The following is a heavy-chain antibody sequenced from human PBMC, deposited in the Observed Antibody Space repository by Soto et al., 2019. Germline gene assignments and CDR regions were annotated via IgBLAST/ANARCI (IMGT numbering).Heavy chain of an antibody. V-gene: IGHV1-3*01. CDR1: GYTFTSYA. CDR2: INAGNGNT. Sequence: QVQLVQSGAEVKKPGASVKVSCKASGYTFTSYAMHWVRQAPGQRLEWMGWINAGNGNTKYSQKFHGRVTITRDTSASTAYMELSSLRSEDKAVYYCARVPYSSGWCDYWGQGTLVTVSS. CDR3: ARVPYSSGWCDY. D-gene: IGHD6-19*01. J-gene: IGHJ4*02.